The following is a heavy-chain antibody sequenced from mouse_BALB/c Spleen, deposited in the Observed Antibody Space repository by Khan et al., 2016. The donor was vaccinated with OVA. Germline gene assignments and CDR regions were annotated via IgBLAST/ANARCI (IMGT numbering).Heavy chain of an antibody. J-gene: IGHJ4*01. D-gene: IGHD1-1*01. CDR1: GYTFTSYW. CDR2: IGPGSSNT. CDR3: ARENYYGRSCYAMVY. Sequence: DLVKPGTSVKLYCKASGYTFTSYWINWIKQRPGQGLEWIGRIGPGSSNTYYNEMFKGKAALTVDTSSSTAYIQLSSLSSEDSAVYFWARENYYGRSCYAMVYGGQGTSVTVSS. V-gene: IGHV1S41*01.